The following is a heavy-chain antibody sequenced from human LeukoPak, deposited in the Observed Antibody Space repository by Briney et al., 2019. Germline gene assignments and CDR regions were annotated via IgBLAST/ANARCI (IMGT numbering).Heavy chain of an antibody. D-gene: IGHD3-10*01. CDR1: GGSFSGYY. J-gene: IGHJ4*02. CDR2: INHSGST. CDR3: ARDESYGSGIGFDY. Sequence: SETLSLTCAVYGGSFSGYYWSWIRQPPGKGLEWIGEINHSGSTNYNPSLKSRVTISVDTSKNQFSLKLSSVTAADTAVYYCARDESYGSGIGFDYWGQGALVTVSS. V-gene: IGHV4-34*01.